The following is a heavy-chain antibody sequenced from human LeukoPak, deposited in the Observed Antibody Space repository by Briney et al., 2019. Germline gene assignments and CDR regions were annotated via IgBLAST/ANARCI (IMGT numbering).Heavy chain of an antibody. CDR2: IYDSGST. V-gene: IGHV4-39*01. J-gene: IGHJ4*02. Sequence: SESLSLTCTVSGGSISSSSYYRGWIRQPPGKGLEWIGSIYDSGSTYYNPSLKSRVTISVDTTKNQFSLRLSSVTAADTAVYYCARQGGGWYHFDYWGQGTLVTASS. D-gene: IGHD6-19*01. CDR3: ARQGGGWYHFDY. CDR1: GGSISSSSYY.